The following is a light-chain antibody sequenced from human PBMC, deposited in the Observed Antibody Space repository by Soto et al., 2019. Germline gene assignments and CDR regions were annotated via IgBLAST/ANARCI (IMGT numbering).Light chain of an antibody. CDR1: QDVSSSY. J-gene: IGKJ2*01. Sequence: IVWTQSPGPLSLSPGERAILSCTSSQDVSSSYLAWYQQKLEQAPSLHMYGTSNSGTGIPDRFSGSGSGTDLTLTISRLEAEDFAVYYCQQYDTSPRTFGQGTKVDIK. CDR2: GTS. CDR3: QQYDTSPRT. V-gene: IGKV3-20*01.